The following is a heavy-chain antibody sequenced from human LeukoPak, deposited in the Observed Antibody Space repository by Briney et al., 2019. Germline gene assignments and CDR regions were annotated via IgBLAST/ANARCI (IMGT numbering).Heavy chain of an antibody. J-gene: IGHJ5*02. CDR2: VDPEDGET. V-gene: IGHV1-69-2*01. D-gene: IGHD1-1*01. CDR1: GYTFTDYY. Sequence: ASVKVFCKVSGYTFTDYYMHWVQQAPGKGLEWMGLVDPEDGETIYAETFQGRVTITADTSTDTAYMELSSLRTEDTAVYYCARGTIWNWFDPCSQGTLVTVPS. CDR3: ARGTIWNWFDP.